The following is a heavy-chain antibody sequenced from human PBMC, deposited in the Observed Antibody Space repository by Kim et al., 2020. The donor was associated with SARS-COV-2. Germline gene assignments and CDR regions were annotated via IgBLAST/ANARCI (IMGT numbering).Heavy chain of an antibody. CDR1: GFTFSNYA. J-gene: IGHJ6*02. CDR2: ISTSGGHT. V-gene: IGHV3-23*01. Sequence: GGSLRLSCAASGFTFSNYAMSWVRQAPGKGLEWVSGISTSGGHTYYADSVKGRFTISRDNSKNTLDLEMNSLRVEDTAEYYCAKRLVSFVSGSREIADVWGQGTTVTVSS. CDR3: AKRLVSFVSGSREIADV. D-gene: IGHD3-10*01.